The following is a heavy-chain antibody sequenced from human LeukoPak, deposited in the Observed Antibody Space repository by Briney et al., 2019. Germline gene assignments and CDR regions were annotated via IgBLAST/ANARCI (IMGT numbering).Heavy chain of an antibody. D-gene: IGHD1-26*01. CDR2: IYYSGST. CDR3: ARLKEGAVNY. Sequence: KPSETLSLTCTVSGGSISSYYWSWIRQPPGKGLEWVGYIYYSGSTNYNPSLKSRVTISVDTSKTQFSLKLSSVTAADTAVYYCARLKEGAVNYWGQGTLVTVSS. V-gene: IGHV4-59*01. J-gene: IGHJ4*02. CDR1: GGSISSYY.